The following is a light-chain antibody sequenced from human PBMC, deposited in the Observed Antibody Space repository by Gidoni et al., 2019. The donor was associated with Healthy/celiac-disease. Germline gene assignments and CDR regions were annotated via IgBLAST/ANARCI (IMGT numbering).Light chain of an antibody. CDR1: SSNIGAGSD. CDR3: QSYDSSLSGSYV. J-gene: IGLJ1*01. Sequence: QSVLTQPPPVSGAPGQRVPISCTGSSSNIGAGSDVHWYQQLPGTAPKLLIYGNRNRPSGVPDRFSGSKSGTSASLAITGLQAEDEADYYCQSYDSSLSGSYVFGTGTKVTVL. V-gene: IGLV1-40*01. CDR2: GNR.